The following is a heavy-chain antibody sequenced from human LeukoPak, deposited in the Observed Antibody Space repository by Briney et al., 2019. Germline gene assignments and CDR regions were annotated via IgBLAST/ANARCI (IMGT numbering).Heavy chain of an antibody. D-gene: IGHD3-22*01. V-gene: IGHV1-69*05. CDR1: GGTFSSYA. CDR3: ARGQTFDYYDSSGYYY. CDR2: IIPIFGTA. J-gene: IGHJ4*02. Sequence: SVKASCKASGGTFSSYAISWVRQAPGQGLEWMGRIIPIFGTANYAQKFQGRVTITTDESTSTAYMELSSLRSEDTAVYYCARGQTFDYYDSSGYYYWGQGTLVTVSS.